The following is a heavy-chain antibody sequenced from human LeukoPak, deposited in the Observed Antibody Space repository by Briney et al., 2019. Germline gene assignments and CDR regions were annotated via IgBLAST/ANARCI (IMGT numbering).Heavy chain of an antibody. CDR1: GYTFTSYY. CDR3: ARGDGSGSYYYRNFYYMDV. CDR2: INPSGGST. J-gene: IGHJ6*03. D-gene: IGHD3-10*01. Sequence: ASVKVSCKASGYTFTSYYMHWVRQAPGQGLEWMGIINPSGGSTSYAQKFQGRVTMTRDMSTSTVYMELSSLRSEDTAVYYCARGDGSGSYYYRNFYYMDVWGKGTTVTVSS. V-gene: IGHV1-46*01.